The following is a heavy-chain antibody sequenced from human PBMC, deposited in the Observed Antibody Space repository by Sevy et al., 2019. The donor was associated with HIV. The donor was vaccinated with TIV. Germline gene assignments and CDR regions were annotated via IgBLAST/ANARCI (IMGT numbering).Heavy chain of an antibody. J-gene: IGHJ4*02. CDR3: ARMPDTRLDY. D-gene: IGHD2-2*01. CDR1: GFTFSDYW. Sequence: GGSLRLSCAASGFTFSDYWMGWVRRAPGKGLEWVAKTNNGGTEKYYVYSVKGRFTISRDNANNSLYLLMNSLRAEDTALYYRARMPDTRLDYWGQGTLVTVSS. V-gene: IGHV3-7*01. CDR2: TNNGGTEK.